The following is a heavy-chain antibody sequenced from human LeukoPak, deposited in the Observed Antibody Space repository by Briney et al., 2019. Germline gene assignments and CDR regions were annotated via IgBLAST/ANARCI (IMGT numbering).Heavy chain of an antibody. D-gene: IGHD3-10*01. CDR3: ARAGPDYYYYYGMDV. J-gene: IGHJ6*02. V-gene: IGHV4-30-2*01. Sequence: PSQTLSLTCAVSGGSISSAGYSWSWIRQPPGKGLEWIGYIYHSGSTYYNPSLKSRVTISVDRSKNQFSLKLSSVTAADTAVYYCARAGPDYYYYYGMDVWGQGTTVTVSS. CDR2: IYHSGST. CDR1: GGSISSAGYS.